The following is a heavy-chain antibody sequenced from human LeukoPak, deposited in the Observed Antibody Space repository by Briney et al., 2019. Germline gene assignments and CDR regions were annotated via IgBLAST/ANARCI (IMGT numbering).Heavy chain of an antibody. D-gene: IGHD5-12*01. CDR3: ARDNARYSGYDFYY. Sequence: PSQTLSPTCTVSGGSISSGSYYWSWIRQPAGKGLEWIGRIYTSGSTNYNPSLKSRVTISVDTSKNQFSLKLSSVTAADTAVYYCARDNARYSGYDFYYWGQGTLVTVSS. CDR1: GGSISSGSYY. J-gene: IGHJ4*02. V-gene: IGHV4-61*02. CDR2: IYTSGST.